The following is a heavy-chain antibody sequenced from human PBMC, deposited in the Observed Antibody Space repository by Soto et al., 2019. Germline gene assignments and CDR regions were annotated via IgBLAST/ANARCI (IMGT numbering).Heavy chain of an antibody. CDR3: AREAVAGNDDY. D-gene: IGHD6-19*01. V-gene: IGHV4-59*01. J-gene: IGHJ4*02. Sequence: LSLTCTVSGGSISSYYWSWIRQPPGKGLEWIGYIYYSGSTNYNPSLKSRVTISVDTSKNQFSLKLSSVTAADTAVYYCAREAVAGNDDYWGQGTLVTVSS. CDR2: IYYSGST. CDR1: GGSISSYY.